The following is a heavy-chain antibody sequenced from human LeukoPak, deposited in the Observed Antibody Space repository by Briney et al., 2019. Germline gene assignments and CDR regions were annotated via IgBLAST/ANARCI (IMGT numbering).Heavy chain of an antibody. CDR3: ARDRAALWFGTRDAFDI. CDR1: GGTFSSYA. J-gene: IGHJ3*02. CDR2: IIPIFGTA. Sequence: SVKVSCKASGGTFSSYAISWVRQAPGQGLEWMGGIIPIFGTANYAQKFQGRVTITADESTSTAYMELSSLRSDDTAVYYCARDRAALWFGTRDAFDIWGQGTMVTVSS. V-gene: IGHV1-69*13. D-gene: IGHD3-10*01.